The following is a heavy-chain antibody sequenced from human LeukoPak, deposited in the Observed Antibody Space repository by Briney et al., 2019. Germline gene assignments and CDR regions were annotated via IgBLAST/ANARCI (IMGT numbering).Heavy chain of an antibody. D-gene: IGHD3-10*01. J-gene: IGHJ4*02. V-gene: IGHV3-7*04. Sequence: GALRLSCAASGFSFTSSWMTWVRQAPGKGLEWVGNIRQDGGETQFVDSLKGRFTISRDNAKNSLYLQMNSLRVEDTAVYFCARDNYGSGSHGDWGQGTLVTVPS. CDR1: GFSFTSSW. CDR3: ARDNYGSGSHGD. CDR2: IRQDGGET.